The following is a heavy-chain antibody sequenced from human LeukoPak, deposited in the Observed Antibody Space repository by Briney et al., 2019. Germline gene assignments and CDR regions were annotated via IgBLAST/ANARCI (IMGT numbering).Heavy chain of an antibody. CDR1: GFTFSSYA. J-gene: IGHJ4*02. CDR3: ARAMGASGFYSFDY. CDR2: ISYDGSNK. D-gene: IGHD1-26*01. Sequence: PGGSLRLSCAASGFTFSSYAMHWVRQAPGKGLEWVAVISYDGSNKYYADSVKDRFTISRDNSKNTLYLQMNSLRAEDTAVYYCARAMGASGFYSFDYWGQGTLVTVSS. V-gene: IGHV3-30-3*01.